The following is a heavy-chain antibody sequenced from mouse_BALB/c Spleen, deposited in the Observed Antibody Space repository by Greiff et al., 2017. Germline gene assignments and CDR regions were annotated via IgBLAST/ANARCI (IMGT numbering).Heavy chain of an antibody. J-gene: IGHJ2*01. D-gene: IGHD2-1*01. CDR3: ARGGNYDYIDY. V-gene: IGHV1-87*01. CDR1: GYTFTSYW. Sequence: VQLQQSGAELARPGASVKLSCKASGYTFTSYWMQWVKQRPGQGLEWIGAIYPGDGDTRYTQKFKGKATLTADKSSSTAYMQLSSLASEDSAVYNCARGGNYDYIDYWGQGTTLTVSS. CDR2: IYPGDGDT.